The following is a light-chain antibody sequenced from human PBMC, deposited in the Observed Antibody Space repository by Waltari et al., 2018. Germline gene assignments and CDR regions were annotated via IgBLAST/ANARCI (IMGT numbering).Light chain of an antibody. CDR2: GNP. CDR3: QSYDSSLTVL. J-gene: IGLJ3*02. V-gene: IGLV1-40*01. Sequence: QSVLTQPPSVSGAPGQRVTISCTGSSSNIGAGHDVHWYQQFPGTAPKLLIYGNPSRPSGVPDRFSGSKSGTSASLAITGLQAEDEADYFCQSYDSSLTVLFGGGTKLTVL. CDR1: SSNIGAGHD.